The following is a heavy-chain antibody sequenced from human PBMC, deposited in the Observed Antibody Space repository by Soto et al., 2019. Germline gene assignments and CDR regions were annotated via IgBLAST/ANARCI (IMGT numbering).Heavy chain of an antibody. J-gene: IGHJ4*02. CDR2: ISWDGNRK. Sequence: PGGSLRLSCAASGFNFDNYAMHWVRQAPGKGLEWVSGISWDGNRKDYADSVEGRFTISRDNAKNSLYLQINSLRLEDTALYYCAKSSVFGMATTQLTNWGQGTLVTVSS. D-gene: IGHD3-16*01. V-gene: IGHV3-9*01. CDR1: GFNFDNYA. CDR3: AKSSVFGMATTQLTN.